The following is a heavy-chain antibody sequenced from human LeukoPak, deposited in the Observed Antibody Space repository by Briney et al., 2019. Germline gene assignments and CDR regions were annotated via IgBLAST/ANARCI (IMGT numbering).Heavy chain of an antibody. J-gene: IGHJ4*02. V-gene: IGHV3-48*03. Sequence: GGSLRLSCAASGFTFSSYEMNWVRQAPGKGLEWVSYISSSGSTIYYADSVKGRFTISRDNAKNSLYLQMNSLRAEDTAVYYCARTFLYYDSTPGGYWGQGTLVTVSS. D-gene: IGHD3-22*01. CDR1: GFTFSSYE. CDR2: ISSSGSTI. CDR3: ARTFLYYDSTPGGY.